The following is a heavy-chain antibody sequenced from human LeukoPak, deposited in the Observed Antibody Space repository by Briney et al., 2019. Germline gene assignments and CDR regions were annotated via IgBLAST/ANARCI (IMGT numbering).Heavy chain of an antibody. Sequence: ASVKVSCKASGYTFTSYDINWVRQATGQGLEWMGIINPSGGSTSYAQKFQGRVTMTRDMSTSTVYMELSSLRSEDTAVYYCARVKGHGYSSSSFDYWGQGTLVTVSS. J-gene: IGHJ4*02. D-gene: IGHD6-13*01. CDR2: INPSGGST. V-gene: IGHV1-46*01. CDR3: ARVKGHGYSSSSFDY. CDR1: GYTFTSYD.